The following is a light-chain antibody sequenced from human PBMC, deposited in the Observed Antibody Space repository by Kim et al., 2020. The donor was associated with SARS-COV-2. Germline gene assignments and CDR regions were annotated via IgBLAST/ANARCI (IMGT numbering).Light chain of an antibody. CDR2: GAS. J-gene: IGKJ2*01. V-gene: IGKV3-15*01. CDR3: QQYNNWPQT. CDR1: QSVSSN. Sequence: SVSPVARATLSCRASQSVSSNLAWYQQKPGQAPRLLIYGASTRATGIPARFSGSGSGTEFTLTISSLQSEDFAVYYCQQYNNWPQTFGQGTKLEI.